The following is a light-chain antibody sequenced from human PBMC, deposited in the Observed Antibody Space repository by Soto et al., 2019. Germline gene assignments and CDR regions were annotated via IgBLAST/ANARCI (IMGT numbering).Light chain of an antibody. CDR1: RSISSYY. J-gene: IGKJ2*01. CDR3: QQYGSSPYT. CDR2: GVT. V-gene: IGKV3-20*01. Sequence: EIVFTQSPCTLSLSPGERATLSCRASRSISSYYVAWYQQKPGQVPRLLIYGVTNRVTGIPERFSSSGSGTEFTPTISSLEPEDFAVYYCQQYGSSPYTLGQGTKVDI.